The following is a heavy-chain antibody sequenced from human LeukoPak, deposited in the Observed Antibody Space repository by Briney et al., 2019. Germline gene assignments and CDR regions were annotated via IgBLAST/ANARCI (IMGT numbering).Heavy chain of an antibody. Sequence: SETLSLTCAVYGGSFSGYYWSWIRQPPGKGLEWIGEINHSGSTNYNPSLKSRVTISVDTSKNQFSLRLSSVTAADTAVYYCARGHCCSSSCYTGHWFDPWGQGTLVTVSS. J-gene: IGHJ5*02. CDR1: GGSFSGYY. CDR3: ARGHCCSSSCYTGHWFDP. V-gene: IGHV4-34*01. CDR2: INHSGST. D-gene: IGHD2-2*02.